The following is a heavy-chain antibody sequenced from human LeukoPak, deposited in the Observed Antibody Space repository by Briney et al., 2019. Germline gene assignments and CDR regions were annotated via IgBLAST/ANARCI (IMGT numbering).Heavy chain of an antibody. Sequence: PGGSLRLSCAASGFTFNTYWMHWVRQAPGKGLVWVARINSDGRSTSYADSVKGRFTIARDNAKKTLYLQRNSLRAEETAVYFCARDQGGATRIDYWGQGTLVTVSS. CDR1: GFTFNTYW. J-gene: IGHJ4*02. D-gene: IGHD1-26*01. CDR3: ARDQGGATRIDY. CDR2: INSDGRST. V-gene: IGHV3-74*01.